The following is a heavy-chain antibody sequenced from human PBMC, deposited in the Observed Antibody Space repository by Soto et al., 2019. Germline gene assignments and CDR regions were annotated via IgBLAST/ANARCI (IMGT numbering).Heavy chain of an antibody. D-gene: IGHD2-2*01. Sequence: EVQLVESGGGLVQPGGSLRLSCAASGFTFSNYWMHWVRQAPGKGLVWLSRINRDGSSANYADSVKGRFTISRDNAKNTVYLEVDSLRAEDTATYYCAKDYHDPAADSWGQGILVTVSS. CDR3: AKDYHDPAADS. CDR1: GFTFSNYW. V-gene: IGHV3-74*01. J-gene: IGHJ4*02. CDR2: INRDGSSA.